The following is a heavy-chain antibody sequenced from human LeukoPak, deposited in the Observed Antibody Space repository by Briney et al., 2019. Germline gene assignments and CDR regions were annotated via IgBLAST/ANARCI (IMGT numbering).Heavy chain of an antibody. CDR3: ARGSGSYFHFDY. J-gene: IGHJ4*02. V-gene: IGHV4-39*07. CDR1: GGSISSSSYY. D-gene: IGHD1-26*01. Sequence: SETLSLTCTVSGGSISSSSYYWGWIRQPPGKGLEWIGSIYYSGSTYYNPSLKSRVTISVDTSKNQFSLKLSSVTAADTAVYYCARGSGSYFHFDYWGQGTLVTVSS. CDR2: IYYSGST.